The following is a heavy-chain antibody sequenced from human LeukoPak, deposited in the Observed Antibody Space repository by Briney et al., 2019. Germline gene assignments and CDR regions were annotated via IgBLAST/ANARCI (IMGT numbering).Heavy chain of an antibody. CDR2: IYYSGST. D-gene: IGHD3-16*01. V-gene: IGHV4-59*01. CDR1: GGSISNYY. J-gene: IGHJ6*03. CDR3: ARGTRNYDYVWGSVDYYYYYMDV. Sequence: SETLSLTCTVSGGSISNYYWSWIRQPPGKGLEWMGYIYYSGSTNYNPSLKSRVTISVDTSKNQFSLKLSSVTAADTAVYYCARGTRNYDYVWGSVDYYYYYMDVWGKGTTVTISS.